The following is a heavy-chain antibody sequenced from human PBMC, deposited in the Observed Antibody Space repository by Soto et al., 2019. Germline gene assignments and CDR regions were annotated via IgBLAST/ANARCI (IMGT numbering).Heavy chain of an antibody. D-gene: IGHD1-20*01. CDR3: ARGNWNGMDV. CDR1: GGSISSYY. V-gene: IGHV4-59*01. CDR2: IYYSGST. J-gene: IGHJ6*02. Sequence: PETLSLTCTVSGGSISSYYWSWIRQPPGKGLEWIGYIYYSGSTNYNPSLKSRVTISVDTSKNQFSLKLSSVTAADTAVYYCARGNWNGMDVWGQGTTVTVSS.